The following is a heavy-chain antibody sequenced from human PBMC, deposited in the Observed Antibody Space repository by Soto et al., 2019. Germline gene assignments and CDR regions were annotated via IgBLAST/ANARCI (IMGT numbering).Heavy chain of an antibody. Sequence: GASVKVSCKASGYTFTSYYMHWVRQAPGQGLEWMGIINPSGGSTSYAQKFQGRVTMTRDTSTSTVYMELSSLRSEDTAVYYCARDWGITFGGVIVSFHLYYYGMDVWGQGTTVTVSS. D-gene: IGHD3-16*02. V-gene: IGHV1-46*01. CDR3: ARDWGITFGGVIVSFHLYYYGMDV. CDR1: GYTFTSYY. J-gene: IGHJ6*02. CDR2: INPSGGST.